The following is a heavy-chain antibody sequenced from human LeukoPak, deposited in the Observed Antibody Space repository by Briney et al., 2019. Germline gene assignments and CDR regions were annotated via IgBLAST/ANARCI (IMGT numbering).Heavy chain of an antibody. D-gene: IGHD3-3*02. Sequence: PSETLSLTCTVSGGSISNSSYYWGWIRQPPGKGLEWIGSIFYSGSTYYNPSLKSRVTISVDTSKNQFSLKLSSVTAADTAVYYCARDHLRDPYYFDYWGQGTLVTVSS. CDR2: IFYSGST. J-gene: IGHJ4*02. CDR1: GGSISNSSYY. CDR3: ARDHLRDPYYFDY. V-gene: IGHV4-39*07.